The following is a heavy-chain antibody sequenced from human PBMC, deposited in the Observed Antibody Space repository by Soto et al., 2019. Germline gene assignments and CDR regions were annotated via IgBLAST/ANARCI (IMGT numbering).Heavy chain of an antibody. D-gene: IGHD2-2*01. V-gene: IGHV3-23*01. CDR2: ISGSGGST. Sequence: GGSLRLSCAASGFTFSSYAMNWVRQAPGKGLEWVSGISGSGGSTYYADSVKGRFTISRDNSKNTLYLQMSSLRAEDTAVYYCAREDIVLVPAGPEDYYGMDVWGQGTTVTVSS. CDR3: AREDIVLVPAGPEDYYGMDV. CDR1: GFTFSSYA. J-gene: IGHJ6*02.